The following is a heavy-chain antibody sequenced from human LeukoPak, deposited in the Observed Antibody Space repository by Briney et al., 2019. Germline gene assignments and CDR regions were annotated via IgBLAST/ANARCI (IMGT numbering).Heavy chain of an antibody. CDR2: INHSGST. D-gene: IGHD6-13*01. V-gene: IGHV4-34*01. J-gene: IGHJ5*02. Sequence: SETLSLTCAVYGGSFSGYYWSWIRQPPGKGLEWIGEINHSGSTNYNPSLKGRVTISVDTSKNQFSLKLSSVTAADTAVYYCARGPLYSSSWYNWFDPWGQGTLVTVFS. CDR1: GGSFSGYY. CDR3: ARGPLYSSSWYNWFDP.